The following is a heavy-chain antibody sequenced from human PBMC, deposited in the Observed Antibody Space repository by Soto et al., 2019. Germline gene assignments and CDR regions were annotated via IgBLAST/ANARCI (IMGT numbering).Heavy chain of an antibody. V-gene: IGHV3-23*01. D-gene: IGHD6-19*01. CDR3: AKGRAPSGWYPPYYYGMDV. J-gene: IGHJ6*02. CDR2: ISGSGCST. CDR1: GFTFSSYA. Sequence: EVQLLESGGGLVQPGGSLRLSCAASGFTFSSYAMSWVRQAPGKGLEWVSAISGSGCSTLYADSVKGRITISRDNSKNTISLQMNSLRAEDTAVYYCAKGRAPSGWYPPYYYGMDVWGLGTTVTVSS.